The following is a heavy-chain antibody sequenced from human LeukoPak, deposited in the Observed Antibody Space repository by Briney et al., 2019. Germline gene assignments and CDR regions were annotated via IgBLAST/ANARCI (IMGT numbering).Heavy chain of an antibody. CDR2: INPSGGNT. Sequence: ASVKVSCTASGYTFTSYYMHWVRQAPGQGLEWMGSINPSGGNTRYAQKFQGRVTMTRDTSTSTVYMELSSLRSEDTAVYYCARERGRDGYNPWGQGTLVTVSS. J-gene: IGHJ5*02. CDR1: GYTFTSYY. D-gene: IGHD5-24*01. CDR3: ARERGRDGYNP. V-gene: IGHV1-46*01.